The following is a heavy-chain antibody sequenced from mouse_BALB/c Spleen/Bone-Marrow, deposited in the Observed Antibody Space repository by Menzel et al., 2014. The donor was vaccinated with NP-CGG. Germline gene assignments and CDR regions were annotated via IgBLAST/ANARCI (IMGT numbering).Heavy chain of an antibody. CDR1: GYTFTEYF. D-gene: IGHD1-2*01. J-gene: IGHJ2*01. V-gene: IGHV1-62-2*01. Sequence: QVQLQQSGAELVKPGASVKLSCKASGYTFTEYFIHWIKQRSGQGLEWIGWLYPGSGSIKYSEKFKDKAILTADKSSSTVYMELSRLTSEDSAVYSCARHGVITPFDYWGQGATLTVSS. CDR2: LYPGSGSI. CDR3: ARHGVITPFDY.